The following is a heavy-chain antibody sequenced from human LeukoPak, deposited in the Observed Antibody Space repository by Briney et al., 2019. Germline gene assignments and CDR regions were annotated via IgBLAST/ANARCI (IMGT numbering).Heavy chain of an antibody. J-gene: IGHJ4*02. CDR3: ARSGGYYYDSSGYYQIDIFDY. CDR2: IYYSGST. CDR1: GGSISSGGYY. D-gene: IGHD3-22*01. Sequence: SETLSLTCTVSGGSISSGGYYWSWIRQHPGKGLEWIVYIYYSGSTYYNPSLKSRVTISVDTSKNQFSLKLSSVTAADTAVYYCARSGGYYYDSSGYYQIDIFDYWGQGTLVTVSS. V-gene: IGHV4-31*03.